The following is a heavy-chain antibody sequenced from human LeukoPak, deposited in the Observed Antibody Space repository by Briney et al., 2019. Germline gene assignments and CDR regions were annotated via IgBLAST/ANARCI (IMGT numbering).Heavy chain of an antibody. Sequence: ASVKVSCKASGYTFTGYYMHWVRQAPGQGLEWMGWINPNSGGTNYAQKFQGRVTMTRDTSISTDYMELSRLRSDDTAVYYCARDPLYESGPPVDYWGQGTLVTVSS. CDR2: INPNSGGT. J-gene: IGHJ4*02. CDR1: GYTFTGYY. D-gene: IGHD2/OR15-2a*01. V-gene: IGHV1-2*02. CDR3: ARDPLYESGPPVDY.